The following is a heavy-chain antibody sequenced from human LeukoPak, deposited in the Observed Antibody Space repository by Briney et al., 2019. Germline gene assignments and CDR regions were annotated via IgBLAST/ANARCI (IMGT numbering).Heavy chain of an antibody. CDR2: ISTSGSP. CDR1: GDSISTYY. V-gene: IGHV4-4*07. D-gene: IGHD1-26*01. CDR3: AREGRSSTTGY. J-gene: IGHJ1*01. Sequence: SETLSLTCVVSGDSISTYYGSWVWQPAGKGLGCRWRISTSGSPNYDPSLKSRVTMSVDTSKNQFSLRLTSVPAANTAVYYCAREGRSSTTGYWGQGSLVTVSS.